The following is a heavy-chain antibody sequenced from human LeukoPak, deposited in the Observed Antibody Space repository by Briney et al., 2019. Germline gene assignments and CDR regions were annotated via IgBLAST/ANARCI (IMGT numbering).Heavy chain of an antibody. CDR1: GFTFSSHW. CDR2: INSDGSDT. V-gene: IGHV3-74*01. J-gene: IGHJ5*01. CDR3: ARGSHHFDS. Sequence: GGSLRLSCAASGFTFSSHWMLWVRQVPGKGLVWVSRINSDGSDTNYADSVKGRFTISRDNAKNTVYLQMNSLRVEDTAVYYCARGSHHFDSWGQGTLVTVSS.